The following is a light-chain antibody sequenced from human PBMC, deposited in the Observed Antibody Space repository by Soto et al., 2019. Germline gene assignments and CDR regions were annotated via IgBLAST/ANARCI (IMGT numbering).Light chain of an antibody. CDR3: QQYRNWPRT. J-gene: IGKJ1*01. V-gene: IGKV3-15*01. Sequence: EIGMTQSPATLSVSPGERATLSCRASQSVSSNLAWYQQKPGQAPRLLIYGASTRATGIPARFSGSGSGTEFTLTISSLQSEDFAVYYCQQYRNWPRTFGQGTKVDIK. CDR2: GAS. CDR1: QSVSSN.